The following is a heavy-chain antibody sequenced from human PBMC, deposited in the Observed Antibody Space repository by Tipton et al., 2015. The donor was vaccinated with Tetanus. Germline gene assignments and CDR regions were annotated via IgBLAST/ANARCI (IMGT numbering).Heavy chain of an antibody. J-gene: IGHJ6*03. CDR2: INNSGNT. CDR1: SGSINTNGYF. D-gene: IGHD3-10*01. V-gene: IGHV4-31*03. Sequence: TLSLTCTVSSGSINTNGYFWSWIRQHPGKGLEWIGYINNSGNTYYNPSLKSRVIISADMSKNQFSLRLSSVTAADTAVYYCARDRTSMVRGVRYYYYMDVWGKGTMVTVSS. CDR3: ARDRTSMVRGVRYYYYMDV.